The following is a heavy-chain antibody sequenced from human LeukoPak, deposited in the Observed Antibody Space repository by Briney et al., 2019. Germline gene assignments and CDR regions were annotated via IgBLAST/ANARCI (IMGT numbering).Heavy chain of an antibody. D-gene: IGHD2-15*01. J-gene: IGHJ4*02. V-gene: IGHV3-49*03. Sequence: PGGSLRLSCTTSGFTFGDYAMSWFRQAPWKGLEWVGFIRRKVYGGTTEYAASVKGRFTISRDDSKSIAYLRMNSLKTEDTAVYYCTRDSGGSYVVFDYWGQGTLVTVSS. CDR1: GFTFGDYA. CDR2: IRRKVYGGTT. CDR3: TRDSGGSYVVFDY.